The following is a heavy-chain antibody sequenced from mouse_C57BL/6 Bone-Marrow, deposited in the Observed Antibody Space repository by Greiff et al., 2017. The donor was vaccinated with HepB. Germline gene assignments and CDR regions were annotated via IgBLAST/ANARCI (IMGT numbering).Heavy chain of an antibody. V-gene: IGHV1-50*01. CDR1: GYTFTNYW. CDR3: ARVGSNFWFAY. CDR2: IDPDDSYT. D-gene: IGHD2-5*01. Sequence: QVQLQQSGAELVKPGASVKLSCKASGYTFTNYWMPWVKQSPGQGLEWIGEIDPDDSYTNYLQKFKGKATLTVDTSSSTAYMQLSSLTSEDSAVYYCARVGSNFWFAYGGQGTLVTVSA. J-gene: IGHJ3*01.